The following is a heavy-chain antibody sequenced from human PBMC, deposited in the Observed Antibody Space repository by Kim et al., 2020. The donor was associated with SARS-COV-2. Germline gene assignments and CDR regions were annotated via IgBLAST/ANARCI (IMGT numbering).Heavy chain of an antibody. CDR3: ARDQWFPRPYGMDV. CDR1: GGSISSYY. V-gene: IGHV4-59*01. Sequence: SETLSLTCTVSGGSISSYYWSWIRQPPGKGLEWIGYIYYSGSTNYNPSLKSRVTISVDTSKNQFSLKLSSVTAADTAVYYCARDQWFPRPYGMDVWGQGTTVTVSS. CDR2: IYYSGST. J-gene: IGHJ6*02. D-gene: IGHD3-22*01.